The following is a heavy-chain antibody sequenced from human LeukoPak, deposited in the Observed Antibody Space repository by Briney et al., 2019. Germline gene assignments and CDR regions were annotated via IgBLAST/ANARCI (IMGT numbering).Heavy chain of an antibody. CDR2: INPDGTNT. J-gene: IGHJ6*03. V-gene: IGHV3-74*01. CDR3: VTAGHYFMDV. CDR1: GFSFSSYW. Sequence: PGGSLRLSCVTSGFSFSSYWMHWVRQAPGKGLVWVSDINPDGTNTNYADSVKGRFTTSRDNAKNTLYLQMNGLTADDTAVYYCVTAGHYFMDVWGKGTTVTVSS.